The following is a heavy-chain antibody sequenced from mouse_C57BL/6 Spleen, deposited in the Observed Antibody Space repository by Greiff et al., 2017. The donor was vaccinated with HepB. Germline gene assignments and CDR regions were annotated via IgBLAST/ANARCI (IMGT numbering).Heavy chain of an antibody. V-gene: IGHV1-61*01. Sequence: QVQLQQPGAELVRPGSSVTLSCKASGYTFTSYWMDWVKQRPGQGLEWIGNIYPSDSETHYNQKFKDKATLTVDKSSSTAYMQISSLTSEDSAVYYCAGSGNYDAMDYWGQGTSVTVSS. CDR2: IYPSDSET. CDR3: AGSGNYDAMDY. D-gene: IGHD3-1*01. J-gene: IGHJ4*01. CDR1: GYTFTSYW.